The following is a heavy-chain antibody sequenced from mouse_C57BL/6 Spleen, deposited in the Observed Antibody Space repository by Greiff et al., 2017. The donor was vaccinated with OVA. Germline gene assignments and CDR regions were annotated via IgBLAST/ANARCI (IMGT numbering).Heavy chain of an antibody. J-gene: IGHJ1*03. V-gene: IGHV1-15*01. CDR1: GYTFTDYE. D-gene: IGHD1-1*01. CDR3: TRDGSRVGYFDV. Sequence: QVQLQQSGAELARPGASVTLSCKASGYTFTDYEMHWVKQTPVHGLEWIGAIDPETGGTAYNQKFKGKAILTADKSSSTAYMELRSLTSEDSAVYYCTRDGSRVGYFDVWGTGTTVTVSS. CDR2: IDPETGGT.